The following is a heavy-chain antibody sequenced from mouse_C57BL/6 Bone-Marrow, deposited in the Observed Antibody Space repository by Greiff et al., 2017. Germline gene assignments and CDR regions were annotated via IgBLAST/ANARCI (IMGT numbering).Heavy chain of an antibody. CDR3: ARVNSSGFPYAMDY. J-gene: IGHJ4*01. V-gene: IGHV5-17*01. D-gene: IGHD3-2*02. CDR1: GFTFSDYG. Sequence: EVKLVESGGGLVKPGGSLKLSCAASGFTFSDYGMHWVRQAPEKGLEWVAYISSGSSTIYYADTVKGRFTISRDNAKNTLFLQMTSLRSEDTAMYYCARVNSSGFPYAMDYWGQGTSVTVSS. CDR2: ISSGSSTI.